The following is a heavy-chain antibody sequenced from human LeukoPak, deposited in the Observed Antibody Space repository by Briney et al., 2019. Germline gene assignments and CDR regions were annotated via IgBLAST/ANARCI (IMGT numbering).Heavy chain of an antibody. CDR3: ARNHVRGYCSGGSCNDGPLDTWFDP. Sequence: GESLKISCKGSGYSFTSYWIGWVRQMPGKGLEGMVIIYPGDSDTRYSPSFQGQVTISADKSISTAYLQWSSLKASDTAMYYCARNHVRGYCSGGSCNDGPLDTWFDPWGQGTLVTVPS. V-gene: IGHV5-51*01. D-gene: IGHD2-15*01. J-gene: IGHJ5*02. CDR1: GYSFTSYW. CDR2: IYPGDSDT.